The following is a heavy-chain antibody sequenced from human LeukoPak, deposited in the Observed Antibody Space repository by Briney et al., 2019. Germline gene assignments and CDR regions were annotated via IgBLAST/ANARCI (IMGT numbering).Heavy chain of an antibody. Sequence: GGSLRLSCAASGFTFSSYGMHWVRQAPGKGLEWVAIISYDGSNKYYADSVKGRFTISRDNSKNTLYLQMNSLRAEDTAVYYCAKDLGIVATILQGAVDYWGQGTLVTVSS. CDR2: ISYDGSNK. J-gene: IGHJ4*02. CDR1: GFTFSSYG. V-gene: IGHV3-30*18. D-gene: IGHD5-12*01. CDR3: AKDLGIVATILQGAVDY.